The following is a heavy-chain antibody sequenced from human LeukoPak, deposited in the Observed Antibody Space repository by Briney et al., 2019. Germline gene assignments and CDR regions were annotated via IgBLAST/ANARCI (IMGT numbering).Heavy chain of an antibody. D-gene: IGHD2-21*02. CDR1: GFTFSSYA. V-gene: IGHV3-30-3*01. CDR2: ISYDGSNK. J-gene: IGHJ6*02. Sequence: PGGSLRLSCAASGFTFSSYAMHWVRQAPGKGLEWVAVISYDGSNKYYADSVKGRFTISRDNSKNTLYLQMNSLRAEDTAVYYCARVPLAYCGGDCYSFYYYYGIDVWGQGTTVTVSS. CDR3: ARVPLAYCGGDCYSFYYYYGIDV.